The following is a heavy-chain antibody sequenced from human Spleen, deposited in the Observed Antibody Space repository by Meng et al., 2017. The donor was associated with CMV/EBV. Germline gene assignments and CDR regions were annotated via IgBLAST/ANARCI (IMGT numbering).Heavy chain of an antibody. Sequence: GETLKISCTASGFTFGDYAMSWVRQAPGKGLAWVSFIRSKTYGGTTEYAASAKGRFTISRDNAKNSLYLQMDSLRAEDTAVYYCARYGGMQFRLAYDIWGQGTMVTVSS. D-gene: IGHD1-26*01. CDR2: IRSKTYGGTT. CDR1: GFTFGDYA. J-gene: IGHJ3*02. V-gene: IGHV3-49*04. CDR3: ARYGGMQFRLAYDI.